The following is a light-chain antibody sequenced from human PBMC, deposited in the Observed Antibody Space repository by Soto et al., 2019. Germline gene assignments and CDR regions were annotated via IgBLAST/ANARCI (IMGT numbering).Light chain of an antibody. CDR3: SSYAGSDVFV. J-gene: IGLJ1*01. Sequence: QSVRTQPPCASGSHVRSVAISCTGTSSDVGAYNYVAWYQQHPGKVPKLMIYEVSKRPSGVPDRFSGSKSGNTASLTVSGLQADDEADYYCSSYAGSDVFVFGTGTKVTVL. V-gene: IGLV2-8*01. CDR2: EVS. CDR1: SSDVGAYNY.